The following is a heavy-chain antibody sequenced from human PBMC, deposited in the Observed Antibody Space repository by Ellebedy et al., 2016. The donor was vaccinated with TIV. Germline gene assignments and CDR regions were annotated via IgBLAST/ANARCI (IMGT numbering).Heavy chain of an antibody. CDR2: ISYDGSNK. CDR3: ARAEKENPDPPGDY. V-gene: IGHV3-30-3*01. CDR1: GFTFSSYA. Sequence: GESLKISXAASGFTFSSYAMHWVRQAPGKGLEWVAIISYDGSNKYYADSVKGRFTISRDNSKNTLYLQMNSLRAEDTAVYYCARAEKENPDPPGDYWGQGTLVTVSS. J-gene: IGHJ4*02.